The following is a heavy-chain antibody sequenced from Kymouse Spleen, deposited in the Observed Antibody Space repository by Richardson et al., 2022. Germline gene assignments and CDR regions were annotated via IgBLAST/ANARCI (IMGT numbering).Heavy chain of an antibody. CDR3: ARGGVGAKGYYGMDV. J-gene: IGHJ6*02. Sequence: QVQLVESGGGVVQPGRSLRLSCAASGFTFSSYGMHWVRQAPGKGLEWVAVIWYDGSNKYYADSVKGRFTISRDNSKNTLYLQMNSLRAEDTAVYYCARGGVGAKGYYGMDVWGQGTTVTVSS. V-gene: IGHV3-33*01. CDR1: GFTFSSYG. CDR2: IWYDGSNK. D-gene: IGHD1-26*01.